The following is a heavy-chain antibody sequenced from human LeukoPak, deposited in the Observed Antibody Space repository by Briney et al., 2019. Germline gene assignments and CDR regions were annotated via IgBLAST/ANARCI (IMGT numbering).Heavy chain of an antibody. CDR2: ISGSGGST. J-gene: IGHJ5*02. CDR1: GFTFSSYA. D-gene: IGHD3-10*01. V-gene: IGHV3-23*01. Sequence: GGSLRLSCAASGFTFSSYAMSWVRQAPGKGLEWVSAISGSGGSTYYADSVKGRFTISRDNSKNTLYLKMNSLRAEDTAVYYCAKDESSGSYYPNWFDPWGQGTLVTVSS. CDR3: AKDESSGSYYPNWFDP.